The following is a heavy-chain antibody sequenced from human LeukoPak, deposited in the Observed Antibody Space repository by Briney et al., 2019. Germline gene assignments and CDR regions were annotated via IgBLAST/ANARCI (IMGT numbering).Heavy chain of an antibody. CDR3: ARLSHPDYFDY. CDR2: IYHSGST. V-gene: IGHV4-38-2*01. J-gene: IGHJ4*02. Sequence: WETLSLTCAVSGYSISSGYYWGWIRQPSGKGLEWIGSIYHSGSTYYNPSLKSRVTISVDTSKNQFSLKLSSVTAADTAVYYCARLSHPDYFDYWGQGTLVTVSS. CDR1: GYSISSGYY.